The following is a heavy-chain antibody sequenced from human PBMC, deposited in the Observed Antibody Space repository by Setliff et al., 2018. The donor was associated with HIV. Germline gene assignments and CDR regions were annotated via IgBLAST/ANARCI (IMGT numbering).Heavy chain of an antibody. Sequence: SETLSLTCAVSGYSISSGYYWGWIRQPPGKGLEWIGSIYHSGSTYDSPSLKSRVTISVDTSKNHFSLKLTSVTAADTAVYYCARAEMATIVAFDIWGQGTMVTVSS. CDR1: GYSISSGYY. CDR3: ARAEMATIVAFDI. J-gene: IGHJ3*02. V-gene: IGHV4-38-2*01. D-gene: IGHD5-12*01. CDR2: IYHSGST.